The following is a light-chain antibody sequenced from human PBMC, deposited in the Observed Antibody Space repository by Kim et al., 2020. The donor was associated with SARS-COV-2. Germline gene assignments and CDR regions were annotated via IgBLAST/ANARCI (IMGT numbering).Light chain of an antibody. J-gene: IGLJ1*01. CDR1: SGDVGRYNL. CDR3: CSYARATKYV. Sequence: QSALTQPASVSGSPGQSITISCTGTSGDVGRYNLVSWYEQRPGKAPNLIVYDVRRRPSGVTNRFAGSKSGNTASLTISGLQAEDEADYYCCSYARATKYVFGTGTKVTVL. V-gene: IGLV2-23*02. CDR2: DVR.